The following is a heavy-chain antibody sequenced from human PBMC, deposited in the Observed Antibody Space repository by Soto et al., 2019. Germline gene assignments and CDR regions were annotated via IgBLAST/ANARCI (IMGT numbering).Heavy chain of an antibody. V-gene: IGHV1-18*01. CDR1: GHIFINYD. J-gene: IGHJ4*02. CDR2: ISPYNGNT. D-gene: IGHD3-10*01. CDR3: AREERKGLWLGELRRGGFDY. Sequence: QVQLVQSGPEVKKPGASVTVSCKASGHIFINYDINWVRQAPGQGLEWMGWISPYNGNTNYAQKVQGRVTMTTDTSTNTVYMELRSLRSDDTAVCYCAREERKGLWLGELRRGGFDYWGQGTLVAVSS.